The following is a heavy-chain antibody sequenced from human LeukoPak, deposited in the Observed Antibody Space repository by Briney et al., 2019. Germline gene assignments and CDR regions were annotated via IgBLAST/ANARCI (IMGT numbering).Heavy chain of an antibody. V-gene: IGHV3-9*01. CDR3: AKGVVVVPAAIYYGMDV. Sequence: GRSLRLSCAASGFTFDDYAMHWVRQAPGKGLEWVSGISWNSGSIGYADSVKGRFTIPRDNAKNSLYLQMNSLRAEDTALYYCAKGVVVVPAAIYYGMDVWGQGTTVIVSS. CDR2: ISWNSGSI. J-gene: IGHJ6*02. CDR1: GFTFDDYA. D-gene: IGHD2-2*02.